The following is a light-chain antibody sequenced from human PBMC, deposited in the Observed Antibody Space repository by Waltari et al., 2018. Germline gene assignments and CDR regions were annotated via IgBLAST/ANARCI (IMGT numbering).Light chain of an antibody. Sequence: DIVMTQSPDSLAVSLGARATINCKSSQSVLYRSNNKNFLAWYQQKPGQPPKLLIYWASSRESGVPDRFSGSGSGTDFTLTISSLQAEDVAVYYCQQYFGIPLTFGGGTKVEIK. CDR1: QSVLYRSNNKNF. CDR2: WAS. V-gene: IGKV4-1*01. J-gene: IGKJ4*01. CDR3: QQYFGIPLT.